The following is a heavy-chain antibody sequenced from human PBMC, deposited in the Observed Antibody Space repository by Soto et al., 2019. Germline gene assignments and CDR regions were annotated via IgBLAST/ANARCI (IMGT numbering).Heavy chain of an antibody. CDR3: ARSDTLFDY. CDR1: GGSFSGYY. D-gene: IGHD5-18*01. CDR2: INHSGST. J-gene: IGHJ4*02. V-gene: IGHV4-34*01. Sequence: SETLSLTCAVYGGSFSGYYWSWIRQPPGKGLEWIGEINHSGSTNYNPSLKSRVTISVDTSKNQFSLQLSSVTAADTAVYYCARSDTLFDYWGQGSRVTVSS.